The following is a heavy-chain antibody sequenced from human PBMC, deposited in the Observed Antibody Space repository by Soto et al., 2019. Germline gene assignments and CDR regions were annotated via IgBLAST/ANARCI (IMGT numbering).Heavy chain of an antibody. J-gene: IGHJ4*02. V-gene: IGHV3-23*01. D-gene: IGHD3-3*01. CDR3: SERWGNRFLVPRGYFDF. CDR2: ISGSDGST. CDR1: GFTFTSYA. Sequence: EVQLLESGGGLVQPGGSLRLSCAASGFTFTSYAMSWVRQAPGKGLEWVSAISGSDGSTYYADSVKGRFTIFRDNSKNTMYLHIGSVRAADTVVDYCSERWGNRFLVPRGYFDFGGRGTKVTVSS.